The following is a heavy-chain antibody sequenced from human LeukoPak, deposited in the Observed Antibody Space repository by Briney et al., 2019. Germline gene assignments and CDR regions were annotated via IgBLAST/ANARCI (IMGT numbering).Heavy chain of an antibody. CDR1: GFTFNNYG. D-gene: IGHD3-22*01. J-gene: IGHJ4*02. CDR2: IWHDGSIE. V-gene: IGHV3-33*06. Sequence: GGSLRLSCAASGFTFNNYGMHWVRQAPGKGLEWVAIIWHDGSIEYFEDSIKGRFTISRDNSKNTLYLQMNSLRAEDTAVYCCAKGGQRNYYDSSGYPDYWGQGTLVTVSS. CDR3: AKGGQRNYYDSSGYPDY.